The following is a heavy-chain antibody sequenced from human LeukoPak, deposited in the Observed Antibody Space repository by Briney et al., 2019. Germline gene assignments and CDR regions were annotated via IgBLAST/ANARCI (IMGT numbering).Heavy chain of an antibody. J-gene: IGHJ4*02. CDR3: ARSRVNYDSSGYA. Sequence: GGSLRLSCAASGFTFSDYYMSWIRQAPGKGLEWVSSISSSSSYIYYADSVKGRFTISRDNAKNSLSLQMNSLRAEDTAVYYCARSRVNYDSSGYAWGQGTLVTVSS. CDR2: ISSSSSYI. CDR1: GFTFSDYY. V-gene: IGHV3-11*06. D-gene: IGHD3-22*01.